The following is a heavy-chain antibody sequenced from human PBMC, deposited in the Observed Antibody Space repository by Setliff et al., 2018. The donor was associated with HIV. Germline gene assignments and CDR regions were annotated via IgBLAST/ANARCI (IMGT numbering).Heavy chain of an antibody. J-gene: IGHJ6*02. D-gene: IGHD3-3*01. CDR1: NFTFSFYG. CDR2: TPNDGSYK. CDR3: ASGKNYIFWSSYFGMDV. Sequence: GGSLRLSCAASNFTFSFYGMHWVRQAPGKGLEWVAFTPNDGSYKNYADSVKGRFTISRDNSKNTLYLQMGSLRGDDMAVYYCASGKNYIFWSSYFGMDVWGQGTTVTVSS. V-gene: IGHV3-30*02.